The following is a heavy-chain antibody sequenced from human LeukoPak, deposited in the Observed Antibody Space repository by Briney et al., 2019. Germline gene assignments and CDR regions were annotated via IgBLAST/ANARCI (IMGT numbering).Heavy chain of an antibody. D-gene: IGHD3-3*01. Sequence: PGGSLRLSCAASGFTFSSYGMHWVRQAPGKGLEWVAFIRYDGSNKYYADSVKGRFTISRDNSKNTLYLQMGSLRAEDMAVYYCARADDFWSGYYTEPSFDYWGQGTLVTVSS. CDR2: IRYDGSNK. CDR1: GFTFSSYG. J-gene: IGHJ4*02. V-gene: IGHV3-30*02. CDR3: ARADDFWSGYYTEPSFDY.